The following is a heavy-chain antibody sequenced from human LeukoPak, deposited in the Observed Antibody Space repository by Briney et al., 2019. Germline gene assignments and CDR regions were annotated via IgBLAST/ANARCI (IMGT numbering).Heavy chain of an antibody. V-gene: IGHV4-30-4*01. CDR2: IYYSGST. Sequence: PSQTLSLTCTVSGGSIISGDYYWSWIRQPPGKGLEWIGYIYYSGSTYYNPPLKSRVTISVDTSKNQFSLKLSSVTAADTAVYYCSATIVVLTGYYYGMNVWGQGTTVTVSS. CDR3: SATIVVLTGYYYGMNV. CDR1: GGSIISGDYY. D-gene: IGHD2/OR15-2a*01. J-gene: IGHJ6*02.